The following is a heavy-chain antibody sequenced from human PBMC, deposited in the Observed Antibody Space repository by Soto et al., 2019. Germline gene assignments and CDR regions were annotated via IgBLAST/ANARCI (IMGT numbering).Heavy chain of an antibody. D-gene: IGHD5-12*01. J-gene: IGHJ4*02. CDR3: ARAGYSGYDLVTFDD. CDR1: GFSFRSYS. Sequence: GGSLRLSCVASGFSFRSYSMNWVRQAPGKGPEWVAYVSGSGNTQYYADSVKGRFTISRDNAKQSLYLQLNSLRDEDTAVYYCARAGYSGYDLVTFDDWGQGTLVTVSS. V-gene: IGHV3-48*02. CDR2: VSGSGNTQ.